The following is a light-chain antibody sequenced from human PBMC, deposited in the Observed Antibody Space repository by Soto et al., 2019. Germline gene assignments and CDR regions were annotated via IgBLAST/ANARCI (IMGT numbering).Light chain of an antibody. CDR2: DVS. CDR1: RSDVGGYNY. Sequence: QSVLTQLRSVSGSPGQSVTISCSGTRSDVGGYNYVSWYQQHPGKVPKLMIYDVSKRPSGVPDRFSGSKSGNTASLTISGLQAGDEADYYCCAYAGSDTFYVFGTGTKLTVL. J-gene: IGLJ1*01. V-gene: IGLV2-11*01. CDR3: CAYAGSDTFYV.